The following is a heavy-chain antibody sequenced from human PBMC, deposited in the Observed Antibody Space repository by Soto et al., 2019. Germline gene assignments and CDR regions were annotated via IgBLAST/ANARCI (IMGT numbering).Heavy chain of an antibody. CDR2: MNPNSGNT. CDR1: GYTFTSYD. D-gene: IGHD2-2*01. CDR3: ARVNIVVVPAAMRWDYYYYYMDV. V-gene: IGHV1-8*01. J-gene: IGHJ6*03. Sequence: ASVKVSCKASGYTFTSYDINWVRQATGQGLEWMGWMNPNSGNTGYAQKFQGRVTMTRNTSISTAYMELSSLRSEDTAVYYCARVNIVVVPAAMRWDYYYYYMDVWGKGTTVTVSS.